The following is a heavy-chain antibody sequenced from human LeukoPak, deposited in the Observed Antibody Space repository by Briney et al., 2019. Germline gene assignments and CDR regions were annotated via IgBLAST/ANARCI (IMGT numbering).Heavy chain of an antibody. CDR3: ASSVKVSWELSPHAFDI. J-gene: IGHJ3*02. V-gene: IGHV4-39*07. CDR2: IYYSGST. CDR1: GGSISSSSYY. D-gene: IGHD1-26*01. Sequence: SETLSLTCTVSGGSISSSSYYWGWIPQPPGKGLEWIGSIYYSGSTYYNPSLKSRVTISVDTSKNQFSLKLSSVTAADTAVYYCASSVKVSWELSPHAFDIWGQGTMVTVSS.